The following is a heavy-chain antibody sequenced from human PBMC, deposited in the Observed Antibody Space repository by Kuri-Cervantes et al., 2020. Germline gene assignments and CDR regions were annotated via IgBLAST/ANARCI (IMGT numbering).Heavy chain of an antibody. CDR2: ISYDGSSK. D-gene: IGHD4-17*01. CDR1: GFTFGAYA. V-gene: IGHV3-30-3*01. J-gene: IGHJ3*02. CDR3: STDTVTTTGNAFDI. Sequence: GGSLRLSCTASGFTFGAYAMSWVRQAPGKGLEWVAVISYDGSSKYDADSVKGRFTISRDNPKNTLYLQMNSLRAEDTAVYYCSTDTVTTTGNAFDIWGQGTMVTVSS.